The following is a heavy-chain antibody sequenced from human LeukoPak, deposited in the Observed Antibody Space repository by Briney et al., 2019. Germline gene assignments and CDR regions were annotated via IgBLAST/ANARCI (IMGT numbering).Heavy chain of an antibody. CDR3: ARLPWTDSSGWYMFDY. CDR1: GGSISSTSYY. Sequence: PSETPPLTCTVSGGSISSTSYYWGWIRQPPGKGLEWIGSIYYSGSTYYDPSLKSRVTISVDTSKNQFSLKLSSVTAADTAVYYCARLPWTDSSGWYMFDYWGQGTLVIVSS. V-gene: IGHV4-39*01. CDR2: IYYSGST. J-gene: IGHJ4*02. D-gene: IGHD6-19*01.